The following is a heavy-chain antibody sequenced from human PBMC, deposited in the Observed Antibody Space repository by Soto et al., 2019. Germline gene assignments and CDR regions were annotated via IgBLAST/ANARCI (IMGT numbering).Heavy chain of an antibody. CDR3: AKGRREGEYDRFDY. CDR1: GFTLSSCA. CDR2: IRSSDDST. D-gene: IGHD1-1*01. J-gene: IGHJ4*02. Sequence: EVQLLESGGGLVQPGGSLRLSCAASGFTLSSCAMTWVRQASGKGLEWVSTIRSSDDSTYYADSVKGRFTISRDNSKSQLFLQLNRLRAEDKAVSYCAKGRREGEYDRFDYWGQGTLVTGSS. V-gene: IGHV3-23*01.